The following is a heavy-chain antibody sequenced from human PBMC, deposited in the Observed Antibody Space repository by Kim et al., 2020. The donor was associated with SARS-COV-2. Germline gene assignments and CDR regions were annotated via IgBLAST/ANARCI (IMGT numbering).Heavy chain of an antibody. D-gene: IGHD3-10*01. CDR2: IYYSGST. Sequence: SETLSLTCTVSGGSISSSSYYWGWIRQPPGKGLEWIGSIYYSGSTYYNPSLKSRVTISVDTSKNQLSLKLSTVTAADTAVYYCPGLEGHMVRGVIGPFYFDYWGQGTLVTVSS. V-gene: IGHV4-39*01. CDR1: GGSISSSSYY. CDR3: PGLEGHMVRGVIGPFYFDY. J-gene: IGHJ4*02.